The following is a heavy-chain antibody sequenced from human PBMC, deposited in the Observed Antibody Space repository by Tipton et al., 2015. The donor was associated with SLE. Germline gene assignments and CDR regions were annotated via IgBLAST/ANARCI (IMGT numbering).Heavy chain of an antibody. Sequence: TLSLTFTVSGGSISSSSYYWGWIRQPPGKGLECIGSISYSGSTSYNPSLKSRVTMSVDTSKNQFSLRLSSVTAADTAVYYCARGKGWSFDYWGQGTLVTVSS. V-gene: IGHV4-39*07. J-gene: IGHJ4*02. CDR1: GGSISSSSYY. CDR2: ISYSGST. CDR3: ARGKGWSFDY. D-gene: IGHD6-19*01.